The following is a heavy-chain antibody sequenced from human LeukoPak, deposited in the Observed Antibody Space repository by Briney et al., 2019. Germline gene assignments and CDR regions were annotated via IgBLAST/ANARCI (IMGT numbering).Heavy chain of an antibody. CDR3: ASLSSSDWYGDY. CDR2: ISSSSSNM. D-gene: IGHD6-19*01. V-gene: IGHV3-48*02. Sequence: PGGSLRLSCAASGFTFSSYSMNWVRQAPGKGLEWVSSISSSSSNMYYADSVKGRFTISRDNAENSLYLQMSSLGDDDTAVYYCASLSSSDWYGDYWGQGTLVTVSS. CDR1: GFTFSSYS. J-gene: IGHJ4*02.